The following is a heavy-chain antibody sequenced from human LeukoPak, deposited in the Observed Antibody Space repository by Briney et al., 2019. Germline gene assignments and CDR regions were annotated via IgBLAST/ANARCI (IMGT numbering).Heavy chain of an antibody. D-gene: IGHD3-10*01. J-gene: IGHJ4*02. CDR2: IYYSGST. V-gene: IGHV4-61*01. CDR3: ARVRLDYGSGSYYRSFDY. Sequence: SETLSLTCTVSGGSVSSGSYYRSWIRQPPGKGLEWIGYIYYSGSTNYNPSLKSRVTISVDTSKNQFSLKLSSVTAADTAVYYCARVRLDYGSGSYYRSFDYWGQGTLVTVSS. CDR1: GGSVSSGSYY.